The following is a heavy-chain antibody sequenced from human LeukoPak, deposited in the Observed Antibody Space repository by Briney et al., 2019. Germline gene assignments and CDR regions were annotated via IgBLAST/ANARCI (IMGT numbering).Heavy chain of an antibody. J-gene: IGHJ4*02. CDR3: AETFHYYGSGSYYDY. V-gene: IGHV1-2*02. CDR2: INPNSGGT. D-gene: IGHD3-10*01. CDR1: GYTFTVYY. Sequence: GASVKVSCKASGYTFTVYYMHWVRQAPGQGLEWMGWINPNSGGTNYAQKFQGRVTMTRDTSISTAYMELSRLRSDDTAVYYCAETFHYYGSGSYYDYWGQGTLVTVSS.